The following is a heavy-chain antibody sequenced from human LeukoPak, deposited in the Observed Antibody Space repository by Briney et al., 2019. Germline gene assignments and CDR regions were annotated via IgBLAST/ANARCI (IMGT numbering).Heavy chain of an antibody. CDR2: ISYDGSNK. Sequence: PGGSLRLSCAASGFTFSSYGMHWVRQAPGKGLEWVAVISYDGSNKYYADSVKGRFTISRDNSKNTLYLQMNSLRAEDAAVYYCARDRGYYDSSGYYTRGYFDYWGQGTLVTVSS. CDR1: GFTFSSYG. V-gene: IGHV3-30*19. D-gene: IGHD3-22*01. J-gene: IGHJ4*02. CDR3: ARDRGYYDSSGYYTRGYFDY.